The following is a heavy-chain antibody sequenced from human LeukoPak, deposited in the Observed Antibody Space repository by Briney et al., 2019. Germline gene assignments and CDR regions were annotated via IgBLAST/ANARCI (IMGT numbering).Heavy chain of an antibody. CDR3: AKTHCGGGSCDKFDS. D-gene: IGHD2-21*01. CDR2: VYASGTT. Sequence: SATLSLTCTVSGASVSTYFWSWIRQPAGKTLEWIGRVYASGTTYYNPSLRSRVTLSMDTSKNQFSLSLNSVTAADTAVYYCAKTHCGGGSCDKFDSWGQGILVTVSS. CDR1: GASVSTYF. V-gene: IGHV4-4*07. J-gene: IGHJ5*01.